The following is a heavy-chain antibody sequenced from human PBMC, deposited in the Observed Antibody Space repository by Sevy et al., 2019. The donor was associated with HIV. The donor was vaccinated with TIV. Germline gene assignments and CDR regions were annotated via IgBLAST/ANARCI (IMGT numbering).Heavy chain of an antibody. Sequence: GGSLRLSCAASGFTFSSYAMNWVRQAPGKGLEWVAVISYDGNNKYYAGSVKGRFIISRDKSQNTLYLQMNSLRAEDTAVYYCAAIAVAGVGLVDYWGQGTLVTVSS. J-gene: IGHJ4*02. V-gene: IGHV3-30-3*01. CDR2: ISYDGNNK. CDR1: GFTFSSYA. D-gene: IGHD6-19*01. CDR3: AAIAVAGVGLVDY.